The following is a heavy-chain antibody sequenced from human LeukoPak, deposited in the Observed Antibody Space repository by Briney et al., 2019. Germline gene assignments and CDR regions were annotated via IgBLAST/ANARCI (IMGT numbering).Heavy chain of an antibody. J-gene: IGHJ3*02. CDR2: IYSGDSHT. V-gene: IGHV5-51*01. CDR3: ARTPWHDSSGYYNAFDI. Sequence: GESLKISCKGSGYSFTYWIGWVRQMPGKGLEWMGIIYSGDSHTKYSPSFQGRVTISVDKSITTAYLQWSSLEASDTAMYYCARTPWHDSSGYYNAFDIWGQGTMVTVSS. D-gene: IGHD3-22*01. CDR1: GYSFTYW.